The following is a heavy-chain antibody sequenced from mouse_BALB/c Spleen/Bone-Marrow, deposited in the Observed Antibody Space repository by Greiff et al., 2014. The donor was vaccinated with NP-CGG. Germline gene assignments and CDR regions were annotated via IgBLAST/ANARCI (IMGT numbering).Heavy chain of an antibody. D-gene: IGHD4-1*01. CDR3: TRGRTWDFDY. V-gene: IGHV1S81*02. CDR2: INPNNGGT. CDR1: GYTFTTYY. J-gene: IGHJ2*01. Sequence: QVQLQQSGAELVKPGTSVKLSCKASGYTFTTYYMYWVKQRPGQGLEWIGEINPNNGGTNFKEKFKSKATLTVDKSSSTAYMQLSGLTSEDSAVYYCTRGRTWDFDYWGQGTTLTVSS.